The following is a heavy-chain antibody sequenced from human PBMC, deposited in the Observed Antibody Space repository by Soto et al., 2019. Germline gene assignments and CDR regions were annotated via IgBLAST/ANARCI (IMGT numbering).Heavy chain of an antibody. CDR2: ISGSGDT. D-gene: IGHD2-21*02. J-gene: IGHJ1*01. CDR1: GLTFSSYG. Sequence: EVQLLESGGGLVQPGGSLRLSCAASGLTFSSYGMTWVRQAPGKGLEWVSAISGSGDTYNVDSLKGRFTISRDNSKSTLFLQMNSLRAEDTAVYYCATYGGDSGGFEYFKYWGQGTLVPVSS. CDR3: ATYGGDSGGFEYFKY. V-gene: IGHV3-23*01.